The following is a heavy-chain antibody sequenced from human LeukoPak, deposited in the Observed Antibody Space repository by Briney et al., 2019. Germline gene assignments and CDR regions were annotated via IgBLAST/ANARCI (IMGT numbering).Heavy chain of an antibody. CDR2: INHSGST. CDR3: ARAYFDANGYFEH. Sequence: SETLSLTCSVYGGSFSGYYWSWIRQPPGKGLEWIGEINHSGSTNYNPSLKSRVTISVDTSKNHFSLKLSSVTAADTAVYYCARAYFDANGYFEHWGQGTLVTVSS. V-gene: IGHV4-34*01. D-gene: IGHD3-9*01. CDR1: GGSFSGYY. J-gene: IGHJ4*02.